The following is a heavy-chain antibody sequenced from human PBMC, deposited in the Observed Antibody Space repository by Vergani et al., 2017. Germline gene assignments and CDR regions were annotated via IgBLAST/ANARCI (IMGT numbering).Heavy chain of an antibody. CDR3: AREVWGNDYYYYYMDV. Sequence: QVQLQESGPGLVKPSETLSLTCTVSGGSISSYYWSWIRQPPGKGLEWIGYIYYSGSTNYNPSLKSRVTISVDTSKNQFSLKLSSVTAADTAVYYGAREVWGNDYYYYYMDVWGKGTTVTVSS. D-gene: IGHD3-16*01. CDR1: GGSISSYY. CDR2: IYYSGST. V-gene: IGHV4-59*01. J-gene: IGHJ6*03.